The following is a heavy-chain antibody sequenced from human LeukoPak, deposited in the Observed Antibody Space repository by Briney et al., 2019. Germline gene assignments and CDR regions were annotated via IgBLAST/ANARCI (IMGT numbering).Heavy chain of an antibody. Sequence: SVKVSCKASGGTFSSYAISWVRQAPGQGLEWMGRIIPILGIANYAQKFQGRVTITADKSTSTAYMELSSLRSEDTAVYYCARDSGYDPLNYYGMDVWGQGTTVTVSS. J-gene: IGHJ6*02. CDR3: ARDSGYDPLNYYGMDV. CDR2: IIPILGIA. V-gene: IGHV1-69*04. D-gene: IGHD5-12*01. CDR1: GGTFSSYA.